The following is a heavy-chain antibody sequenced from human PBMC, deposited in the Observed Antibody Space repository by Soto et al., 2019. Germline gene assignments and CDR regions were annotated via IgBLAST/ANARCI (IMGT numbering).Heavy chain of an antibody. J-gene: IGHJ6*03. Sequence: VQLVESGGGLVQPGGSLRLSCAASGFTFSSYSMNWVRQAPGKGLEWVSYISSSSSTIYYADSVKGRFTIASDKTKNSVYLQMNTVRAEDTAVYYCARGDPGIAAEDYYYYMDVWGKGTTVTVSS. D-gene: IGHD6-13*01. CDR3: ARGDPGIAAEDYYYYMDV. V-gene: IGHV3-48*01. CDR1: GFTFSSYS. CDR2: ISSSSSTI.